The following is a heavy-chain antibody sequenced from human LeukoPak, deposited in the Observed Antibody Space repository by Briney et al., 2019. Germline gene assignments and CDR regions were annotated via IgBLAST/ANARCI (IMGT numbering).Heavy chain of an antibody. Sequence: GGSLRLSCAASGFIFSNDAMHWVRQAPGKGLEWVAFIWFDGSNKHYADSVKGRFTISRDNSEDTLYLQMNSLRAEDTAVYYCAKEEQQFDYFDYWGQGALVTVSS. CDR3: AKEEQQFDYFDY. J-gene: IGHJ4*02. CDR1: GFIFSNDA. CDR2: IWFDGSNK. V-gene: IGHV3-30*02. D-gene: IGHD6-6*01.